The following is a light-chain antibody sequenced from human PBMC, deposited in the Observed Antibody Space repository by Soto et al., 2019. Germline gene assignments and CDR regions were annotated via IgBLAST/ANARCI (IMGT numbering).Light chain of an antibody. CDR2: GAS. CDR1: QNINSD. CDR3: EQYNSWPIT. J-gene: IGKJ5*01. Sequence: EIVMTQSPATLSVSPGESATLSCRASQNINSDLAWYVQKPGQAPRRVIYGASTWGTDVPPRCAGGGSGTEFTLAISGLQSEDCAVDYGEQYNSWPITCGQGKRL. V-gene: IGKV3D-15*01.